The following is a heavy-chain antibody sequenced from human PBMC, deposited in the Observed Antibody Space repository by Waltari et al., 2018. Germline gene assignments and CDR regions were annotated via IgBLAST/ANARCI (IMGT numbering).Heavy chain of an antibody. D-gene: IGHD2-2*03. J-gene: IGHJ4*02. CDR2: IDHSGTT. Sequence: QLQLQESGPGLVKPSETLSLTCSVSGGSISSSSFWGGWFRQPPGKGLEWIGMIDHSGTTYYNPSLKSRLPISGDTSKNHFSLKLIFVPAADTAVYSCVRLMDGWGQGTLVTVSS. V-gene: IGHV4-39*01. CDR1: GGSISSSSFW. CDR3: VRLMDG.